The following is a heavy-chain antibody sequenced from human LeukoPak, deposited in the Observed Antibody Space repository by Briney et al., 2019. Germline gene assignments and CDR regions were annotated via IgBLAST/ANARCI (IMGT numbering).Heavy chain of an antibody. J-gene: IGHJ4*02. V-gene: IGHV3-23*01. CDR1: GFTFSSYA. Sequence: GGSLRLSCAASGFTFSSYAMSWVRQAPGKGLEWVSAISGSGGSTYYADSVKGRFTIPRDNSKNTLYLQMNSLRAEDTAVYYCAKEGTYITMVRGVSDYWGQGTLVTVSS. D-gene: IGHD3-10*01. CDR2: ISGSGGST. CDR3: AKEGTYITMVRGVSDY.